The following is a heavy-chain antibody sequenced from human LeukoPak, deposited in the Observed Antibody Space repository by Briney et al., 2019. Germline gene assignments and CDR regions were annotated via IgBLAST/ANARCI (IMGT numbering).Heavy chain of an antibody. J-gene: IGHJ3*02. V-gene: IGHV4-39*01. D-gene: IGHD1-26*01. CDR3: ARPNKLGATGAFDI. CDR1: GGSISSGGYY. Sequence: SGTLSLTCTVSGGSISSGGYYWSWIRQPPGKGLEWIGSIYYSGSTYYNPSLKSRVTISVDTSKNQFSLKLSSVTAADTAVYYCARPNKLGATGAFDIWGQGTMVTVSS. CDR2: IYYSGST.